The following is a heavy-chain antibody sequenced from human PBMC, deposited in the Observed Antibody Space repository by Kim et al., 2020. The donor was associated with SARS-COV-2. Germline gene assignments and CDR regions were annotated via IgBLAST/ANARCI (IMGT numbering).Heavy chain of an antibody. CDR1: GFTFSSYS. V-gene: IGHV3-48*02. CDR2: ISSSSSTI. J-gene: IGHJ4*02. Sequence: GGSLRLSCAASGFTFSSYSMNWVRQAPGKGLEWVSYISSSSSTINYADSVKGRFTISRDNAKNSLYLQMNSLRDEDTAVYYCARDAGSGYYHSDFDYWGQGTLVTVSS. D-gene: IGHD3-22*01. CDR3: ARDAGSGYYHSDFDY.